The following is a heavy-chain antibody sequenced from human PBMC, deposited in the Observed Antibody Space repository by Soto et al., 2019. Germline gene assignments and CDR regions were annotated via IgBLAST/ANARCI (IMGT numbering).Heavy chain of an antibody. D-gene: IGHD1-26*01. J-gene: IGHJ4*02. CDR2: MYFRGST. Sequence: QVQLQESGPGLVKPSETLSLTCTVSGGSISSYYWSWIRQPPGKGLEWIGSMYFRGSTNYNPSLKSRVTISVDTSKNQCSLKLSSVTAADTAVYYCAGDRSGSYYPSFFDYWGQGILVTVSS. V-gene: IGHV4-59*01. CDR1: GGSISSYY. CDR3: AGDRSGSYYPSFFDY.